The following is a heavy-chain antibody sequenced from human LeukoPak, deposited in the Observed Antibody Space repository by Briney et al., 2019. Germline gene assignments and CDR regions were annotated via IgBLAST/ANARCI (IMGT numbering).Heavy chain of an antibody. Sequence: GGSLRLSCAASGFTFSNYGMHWVRQAPGKGLEWVAAIWYDGSNKYYGDSVKARFTISRDNSKNTLYLQMNSLRAEDTAAYYCARAGYGDPHFDFWGQGTLVTVSS. V-gene: IGHV3-33*01. D-gene: IGHD4-17*01. J-gene: IGHJ4*02. CDR3: ARAGYGDPHFDF. CDR2: IWYDGSNK. CDR1: GFTFSNYG.